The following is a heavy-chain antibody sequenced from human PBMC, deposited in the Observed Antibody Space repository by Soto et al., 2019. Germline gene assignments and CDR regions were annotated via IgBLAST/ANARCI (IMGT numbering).Heavy chain of an antibody. Sequence: QVQLVESGGGVVQPGRSLRLSCAASGFTFSSYAMHWVRQAPGKGLEWVAVISYDGSNKYYADSVKGRFTISRDNSQNPLYLQMNSLRAEDTAVYYCASLFIAVATVAYWGQVTLVTVS. CDR1: GFTFSSYA. V-gene: IGHV3-30-3*01. CDR2: ISYDGSNK. J-gene: IGHJ4*02. D-gene: IGHD6-19*01. CDR3: ASLFIAVATVAY.